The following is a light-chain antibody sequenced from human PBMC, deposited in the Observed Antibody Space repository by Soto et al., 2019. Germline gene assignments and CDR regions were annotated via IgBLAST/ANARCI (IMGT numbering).Light chain of an antibody. V-gene: IGKV3-11*01. CDR2: ATS. CDR1: QSIGNY. CDR3: HQRSSCAFT. J-gene: IGKJ3*01. Sequence: EIVLTQSPATLPLSPGEGATLSCRASQSIGNYLAWYQQKPGQAPRLLIYATSNRATVIPARFSGSGSGTDFTRAISILEAEDLAVYYCHQRSSCAFTFCPGTKVDIK.